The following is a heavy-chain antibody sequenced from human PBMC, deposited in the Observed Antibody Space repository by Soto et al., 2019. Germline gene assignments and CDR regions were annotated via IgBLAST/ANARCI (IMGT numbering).Heavy chain of an antibody. J-gene: IGHJ4*02. V-gene: IGHV1-8*01. D-gene: IGHD6-6*01. Sequence: QVQLVQSGAEVKKPGASVKVSCKASGYTFTSYDINWVRQATGQGLEWMGWMNANSGNTGYAQKFQGRVTMTRNTSISTAYMEMSSMRSEDTAVYYCAGGYSSSSAPFDYWGQGTLVTVSS. CDR3: AGGYSSSSAPFDY. CDR2: MNANSGNT. CDR1: GYTFTSYD.